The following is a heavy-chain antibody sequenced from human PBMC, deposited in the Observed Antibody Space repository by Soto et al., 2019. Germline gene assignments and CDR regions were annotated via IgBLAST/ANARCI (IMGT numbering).Heavy chain of an antibody. Sequence: SQTLSLTCAISGDSVSSNSAAWNWIRLSPSRGLEWLARTYYRSRWYNDYAVSVRSRITVNPDTSKNQFSLQLTSVTPEDTAVYYCAGTTSHQWYYMDVWGEGTKVTVSS. J-gene: IGHJ6*03. D-gene: IGHD1-7*01. CDR3: AGTTSHQWYYMDV. CDR2: TYYRSRWYN. V-gene: IGHV6-1*01. CDR1: GDSVSSNSAA.